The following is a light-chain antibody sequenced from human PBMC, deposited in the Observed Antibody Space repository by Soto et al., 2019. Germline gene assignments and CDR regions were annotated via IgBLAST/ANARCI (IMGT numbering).Light chain of an antibody. CDR2: EVS. Sequence: QSVLTQPASLSGSPGQSIIISCTGTISDVGSYDYVSWYQQHPGKVPKLLIHEVSYRPSGVSNRFSGSKSGNTASLTISGLQAEDEAEYYCSSYTSSSSFVFGTGTKVTVL. J-gene: IGLJ1*01. V-gene: IGLV2-14*01. CDR1: ISDVGSYDY. CDR3: SSYTSSSSFV.